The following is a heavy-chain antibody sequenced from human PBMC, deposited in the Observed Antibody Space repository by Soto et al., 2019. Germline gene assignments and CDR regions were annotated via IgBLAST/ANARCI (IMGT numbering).Heavy chain of an antibody. Sequence: VGSLRLSCASSVFTFSNYWMTCVRHSPGKWLEWVANIKEDGSEKHYVDSVKGRFTISRDNAKNSLYLQMNSLRVEDTAVYFCSKDVVVGHKALKYWGQGALVSVSS. J-gene: IGHJ4*02. D-gene: IGHD2-21*01. CDR3: SKDVVVGHKALKY. CDR2: IKEDGSEK. CDR1: VFTFSNYW. V-gene: IGHV3-7*01.